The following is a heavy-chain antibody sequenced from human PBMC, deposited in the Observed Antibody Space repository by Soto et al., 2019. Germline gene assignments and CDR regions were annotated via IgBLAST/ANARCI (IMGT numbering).Heavy chain of an antibody. J-gene: IGHJ4*02. CDR2: IYHSGST. D-gene: IGHD6-19*01. CDR1: GGSISSSNW. V-gene: IGHV4-4*02. Sequence: SETLSLTCAVSGGSISSSNWWSWVRQPPGKGLEWIGEIYHSGSTNYNPSPKSRVTISVDTSKNQFSLKLSSVTAADTAVYYCARAAPHIAVAGYSFDYWGQGTLVTVSS. CDR3: ARAAPHIAVAGYSFDY.